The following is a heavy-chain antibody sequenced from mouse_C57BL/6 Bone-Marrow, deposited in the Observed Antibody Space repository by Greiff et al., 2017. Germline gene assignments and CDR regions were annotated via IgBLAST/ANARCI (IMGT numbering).Heavy chain of an antibody. D-gene: IGHD2-4*01. CDR3: AREGDDYDAGLYYYAMDY. J-gene: IGHJ4*01. V-gene: IGHV1-26*01. CDR1: GYTFTDYY. Sequence: EVQLQQSGPELVKPGASVKISCKASGYTFTDYYMNWVKQSHGKSLEWIGDINPNNGGTSYNQKFKGKATLTVDKSSSTAYMELRSLTSEDSAVYYCAREGDDYDAGLYYYAMDYWGQGTSVTVSS. CDR2: INPNNGGT.